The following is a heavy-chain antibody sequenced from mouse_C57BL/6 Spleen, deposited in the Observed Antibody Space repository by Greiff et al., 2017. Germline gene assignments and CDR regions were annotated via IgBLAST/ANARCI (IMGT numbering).Heavy chain of an antibody. J-gene: IGHJ2*01. CDR2: INPYNGGT. V-gene: IGHV1-19*01. CDR3: ARLGDRSSGYCVDY. D-gene: IGHD3-2*02. CDR1: GYTFTDYY. Sequence: EVQLQQSGPVLVKPGASVKMSCKASGYTFTDYYMNWVKQSHGKSLEWIGVINPYNGGTSYNQKFKGKATLTVDNSSSAAYMELHSLTSEDSAVYYGARLGDRSSGYCVDYWSQGTTLTVTS.